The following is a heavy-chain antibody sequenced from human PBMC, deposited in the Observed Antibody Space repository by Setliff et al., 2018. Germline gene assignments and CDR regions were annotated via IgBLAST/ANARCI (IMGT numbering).Heavy chain of an antibody. V-gene: IGHV4-59*01. Sequence: PSETLSLTCSVSGGSISPYYWGWIRQSPKTGLEFIAHVRYTGRADYNPSLRSRASISIDTSKRQFSLKLRSLAAADTAIYYCARVIDAFYNYPDVWGKGTTFTVSS. CDR3: ARVIDAFYNYPDV. J-gene: IGHJ6*04. CDR2: VRYTGRA. D-gene: IGHD2-21*01. CDR1: GGSISPYY.